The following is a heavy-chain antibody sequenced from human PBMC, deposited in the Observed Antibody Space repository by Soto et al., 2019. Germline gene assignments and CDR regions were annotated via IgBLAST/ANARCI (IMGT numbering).Heavy chain of an antibody. D-gene: IGHD2-15*01. CDR3: ARDYCSETTCPNYGMDV. CDR2: ISSRASAT. J-gene: IGHJ6*02. V-gene: IGHV3-11*01. Sequence: LRLSCEASIFTFSDYYMTWIRQAPGKGLEWVSSISSRASATYYADSVKGRFTISRDNAKNSVSLQMNSLRAEDTAVYYCARDYCSETTCPNYGMDVWGQGTTVTVSS. CDR1: IFTFSDYY.